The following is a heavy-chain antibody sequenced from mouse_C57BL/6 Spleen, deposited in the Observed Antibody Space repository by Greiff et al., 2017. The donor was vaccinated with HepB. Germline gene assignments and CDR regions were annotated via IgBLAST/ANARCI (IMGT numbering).Heavy chain of an antibody. CDR1: GYTFTSYW. V-gene: IGHV1-64*01. Sequence: VQLQHPGAELVKPGASVKLSCKASGYTFTSYWMHWVKQRPGQGLEWIGMIHPNSGSTNYNEKFKSKATLTVDKSSSTAYMQLSSLTSEDSAVYYCARGDYDYDGGYFDVWGTGTTVTVSS. D-gene: IGHD2-4*01. CDR3: ARGDYDYDGGYFDV. CDR2: IHPNSGST. J-gene: IGHJ1*03.